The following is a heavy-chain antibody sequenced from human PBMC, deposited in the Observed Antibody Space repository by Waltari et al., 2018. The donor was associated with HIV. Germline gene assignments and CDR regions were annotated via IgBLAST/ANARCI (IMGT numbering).Heavy chain of an antibody. J-gene: IGHJ4*02. D-gene: IGHD5-12*01. CDR2: IRSGPYGETT. Sequence: EVQLVESGGGLVQPGRSLRRSCTASGLTFGDSALSWCRQAPGKGLELVGFIRSGPYGETTKYAASVERRFSSSRDDSKIIAYLQINSLKTEDTAVYYCRWGGFRGFDSDFDYWRQGTLGTVSS. CDR3: RWGGFRGFDSDFDY. V-gene: IGHV3-49*03. CDR1: GLTFGDSA.